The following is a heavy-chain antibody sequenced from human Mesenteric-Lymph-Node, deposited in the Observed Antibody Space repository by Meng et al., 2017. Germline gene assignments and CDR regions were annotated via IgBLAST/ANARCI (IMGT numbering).Heavy chain of an antibody. D-gene: IGHD2-15*01. CDR3: ARVVLGYCSGGSCYQIRNRFDP. Sequence: SGPTLAKPIQTLTLTCTFSGFSLSTSGMRVSWIRQPPGKGLEWIGYIYYSGSTNYNPSLKSRVTISVDTSKNQFSLKLSSVTAADTAVYYCARVVLGYCSGGSCYQIRNRFDPWGQGTLVTVSS. V-gene: IGHV4-61*08. CDR1: GFSLSTSGMR. J-gene: IGHJ5*02. CDR2: IYYSGST.